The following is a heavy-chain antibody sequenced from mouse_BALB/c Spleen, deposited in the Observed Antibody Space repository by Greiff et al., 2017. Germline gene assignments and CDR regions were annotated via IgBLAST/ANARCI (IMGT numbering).Heavy chain of an antibody. CDR3: ARAPYGNSWFAY. Sequence: QVQLKQSGPSLVAPSQSLSITCTVSGFSLTSYGVHWVRQPPGKGLEWLGVIWAGGSTNYNSALMSRLSISKDNSKSQVFLKMNSLQTDDTAMYYCARAPYGNSWFAYWGQGTLVTVSA. D-gene: IGHD2-10*02. CDR2: IWAGGST. V-gene: IGHV2-9*02. CDR1: GFSLTSYG. J-gene: IGHJ3*01.